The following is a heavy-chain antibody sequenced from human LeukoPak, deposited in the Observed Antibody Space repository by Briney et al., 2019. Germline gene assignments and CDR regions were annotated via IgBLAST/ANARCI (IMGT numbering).Heavy chain of an antibody. V-gene: IGHV1-58*01. J-gene: IGHJ3*02. CDR2: IVVGSGNT. CDR1: GFTFTSSA. Sequence: SVKVSCKASGFTFTSSAVQWVRQARGQRLEWIGWIVVGSGNTNYAQKFQERVTITRDMSTSTAYMELSSLRSEDTAVYYCAAEGPPAVAGEGGAFDIWGQGTMVTVSS. D-gene: IGHD6-19*01. CDR3: AAEGPPAVAGEGGAFDI.